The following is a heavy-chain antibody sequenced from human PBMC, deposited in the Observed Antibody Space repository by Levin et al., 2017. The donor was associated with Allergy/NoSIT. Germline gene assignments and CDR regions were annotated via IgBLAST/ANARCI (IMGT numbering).Heavy chain of an antibody. V-gene: IGHV1-18*01. CDR3: ARGSFGTDDAFDI. CDR2: ISAYNGNT. D-gene: IGHD3-10*01. J-gene: IGHJ3*02. Sequence: GESLKISCKASGYTFTSYGISWVRQAPGQGLEWMGWISAYNGNTNYAQKLQGRVTMTTDTSTSTAYMELRSLRSDDTAVYYCARGSFGTDDAFDIWGQGTMVTVSS. CDR1: GYTFTSYG.